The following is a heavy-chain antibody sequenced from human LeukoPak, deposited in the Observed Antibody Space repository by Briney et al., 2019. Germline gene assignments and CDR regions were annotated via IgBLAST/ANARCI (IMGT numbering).Heavy chain of an antibody. Sequence: GGSLRLPCAASGFTFSSYAMSWVRQAPGKGLEWVSAISGSGGSTYYADSVKGRFTISRDNSKNTLYLQMNSLRAEDTAVYYCAKQWLVSSEVDYWGQGTLVTVSS. D-gene: IGHD6-19*01. CDR1: GFTFSSYA. J-gene: IGHJ4*02. V-gene: IGHV3-23*01. CDR3: AKQWLVSSEVDY. CDR2: ISGSGGST.